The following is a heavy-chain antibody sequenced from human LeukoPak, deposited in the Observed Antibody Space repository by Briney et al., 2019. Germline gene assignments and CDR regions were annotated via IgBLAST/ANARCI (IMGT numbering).Heavy chain of an antibody. V-gene: IGHV4-39*01. D-gene: IGHD3-16*02. Sequence: SETLSLTCTVSGGSISSSSYYWGWIRQPPGKGLEWIGSIYYSGSTYYNPSLKSRVTISVDASKNQFSLKLSSVTAADTAVYYCARHVIMITFGGVIVPEMGYFDYWGQGTLVTVSS. J-gene: IGHJ4*02. CDR3: ARHVIMITFGGVIVPEMGYFDY. CDR2: IYYSGST. CDR1: GGSISSSSYY.